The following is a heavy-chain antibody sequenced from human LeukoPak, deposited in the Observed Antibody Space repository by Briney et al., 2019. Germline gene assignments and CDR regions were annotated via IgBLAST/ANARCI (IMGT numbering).Heavy chain of an antibody. V-gene: IGHV4-59*01. D-gene: IGHD3-16*01. Sequence: SETLSLTCTVSGGSISSYYWSWIRQPPGKGLEWIGYIYYSGSTNYNPSLKSRVTISVDTSKNQFSLKLSSVTAADTAVYYCARSLYDYVWGSSPFDYWGQGTLVTVSS. J-gene: IGHJ4*02. CDR2: IYYSGST. CDR3: ARSLYDYVWGSSPFDY. CDR1: GGSISSYY.